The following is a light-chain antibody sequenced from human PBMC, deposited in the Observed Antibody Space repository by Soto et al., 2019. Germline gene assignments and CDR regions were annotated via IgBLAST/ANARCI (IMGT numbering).Light chain of an antibody. CDR3: QQYYSTPT. J-gene: IGKJ1*01. CDR2: WAS. CDR1: QSVLYSSNNKNH. V-gene: IGKV4-1*01. Sequence: DIVMTQSPDSLAVSLGERATINCKSSQSVLYSSNNKNHLAWFQQKPGQPPKMVIYWASTRQSGVPDRFAGSGSGTDFTLTITSLQAEDVADYFCQQYYSTPTFGQGTKVDIK.